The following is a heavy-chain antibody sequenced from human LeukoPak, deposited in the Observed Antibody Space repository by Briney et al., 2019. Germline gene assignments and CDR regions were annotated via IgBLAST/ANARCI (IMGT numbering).Heavy chain of an antibody. V-gene: IGHV4-39*01. CDR3: ARTYYDFWSGLTNGWFDP. J-gene: IGHJ5*02. Sequence: SETLSLTCTVSGGSISSSSYYWGWIRQPPGKGLEWIGSIYYSGSTYYNPSLKSRVTISVDTSKNQFSLKLSSVTAADTAVYYCARTYYDFWSGLTNGWFDPWGQGTLVTVSS. CDR1: GGSISSSSYY. CDR2: IYYSGST. D-gene: IGHD3-3*01.